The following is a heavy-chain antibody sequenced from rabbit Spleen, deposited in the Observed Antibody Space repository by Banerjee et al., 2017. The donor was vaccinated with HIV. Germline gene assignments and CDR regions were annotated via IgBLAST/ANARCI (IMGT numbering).Heavy chain of an antibody. CDR3: ARVSESSGWGEDL. CDR1: GIDFTNYYY. Sequence: QEQLEESGGGLVKPGGTLTLTCKASGIDFTNYYYMYWVRQAPGKGLELIAWIYTRDGSTWYASWVNGRFTISRSTSLNTVTLQLNSLTAADTATYFCARVSESSGWGEDLWGPGTLVTVS. J-gene: IGHJ4*01. V-gene: IGHV1S43*01. D-gene: IGHD4-1*01. CDR2: IYTRDGST.